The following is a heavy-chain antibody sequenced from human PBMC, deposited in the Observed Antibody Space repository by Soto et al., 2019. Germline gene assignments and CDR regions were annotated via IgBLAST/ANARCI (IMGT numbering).Heavy chain of an antibody. V-gene: IGHV5-10-1*01. CDR1: GYSFAGYW. Sequence: GESLKISCKGSGYSFAGYWITWVRQKPGKGLEWMGRTDPSDSQTYYSPSFRGHVTISVTKSIPTVFLQWSSLRASDTAMYYCARHSYESGTAPYFHNYFKSWGQGTRGAVSS. D-gene: IGHD3-22*01. J-gene: IGHJ4*02. CDR3: ARHSYESGTAPYFHNYFKS. CDR2: TDPSDSQT.